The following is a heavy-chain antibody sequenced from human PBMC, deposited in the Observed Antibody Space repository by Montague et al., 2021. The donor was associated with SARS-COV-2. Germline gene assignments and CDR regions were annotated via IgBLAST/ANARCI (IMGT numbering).Heavy chain of an antibody. J-gene: IGHJ5*02. D-gene: IGHD3-10*01. CDR2: VSHGGNS. V-gene: IGHV4-59*13. CDR1: GGSIGRSF. Sequence: SETLSLTCSVSGGSIGRSFWSWIRQSPGKGLEWIGYVSHGGNSXXXSRXXXRVTISLDTSKNQLSLDLLSVTAADTAVYYCATYGPTVMPLYNRFDAWGQGILVTVSS. CDR3: ATYGPTVMPLYNRFDA.